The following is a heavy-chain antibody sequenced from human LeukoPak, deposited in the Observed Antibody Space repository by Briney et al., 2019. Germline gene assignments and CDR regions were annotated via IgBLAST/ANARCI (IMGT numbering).Heavy chain of an antibody. J-gene: IGHJ4*02. Sequence: SVKVSCKASGGTFSSYAISWVRQAPGQGLEWMGRIIPILGIENYAQQFQGRVTITSDKSTSTAYMGLSSRRSEDTAVYYCARATTVTLFDYGSQGTLVTVSS. CDR2: IIPILGIE. D-gene: IGHD4-17*01. V-gene: IGHV1-69*04. CDR1: GGTFSSYA. CDR3: ARATTVTLFDY.